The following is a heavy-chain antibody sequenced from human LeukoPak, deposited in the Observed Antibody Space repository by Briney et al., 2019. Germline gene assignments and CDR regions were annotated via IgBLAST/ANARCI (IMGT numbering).Heavy chain of an antibody. Sequence: GGSLRLSCAASGFTVSSNYMNWVRQAPGKGLEWVSVIYSGGSTYYADSVKGRFTISRDNSKNTLYLQMNSLRAEDTAVYYCAREFGGSASGAGYWGQGNLVTVSS. J-gene: IGHJ4*02. D-gene: IGHD3-10*01. CDR2: IYSGGST. CDR1: GFTVSSNY. CDR3: AREFGGSASGAGY. V-gene: IGHV3-66*02.